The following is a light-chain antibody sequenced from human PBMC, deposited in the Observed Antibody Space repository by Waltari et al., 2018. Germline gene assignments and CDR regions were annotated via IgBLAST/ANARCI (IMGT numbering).Light chain of an antibody. CDR3: GTWDNTLSAV. Sequence: QSVLTQPPSVSGTPGQRVTISCSGSTSNIGAGHDVHWYQPHPGTTPKLPNFGNNKRPAGGPDRFAGSKSGTSATLDITGLQTGDEADYYCGTWDNTLSAVFGGGTKVTVL. CDR1: TSNIGAGHD. J-gene: IGLJ2*01. V-gene: IGLV1-40*01. CDR2: GNN.